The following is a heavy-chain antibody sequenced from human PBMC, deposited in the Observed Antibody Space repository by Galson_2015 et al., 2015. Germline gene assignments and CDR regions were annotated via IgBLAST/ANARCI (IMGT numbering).Heavy chain of an antibody. CDR3: ARDFSLGLGHYVGYFEL. D-gene: IGHD4-17*01. V-gene: IGHV3-21*01. Sequence: SLGLSCEGSGFPFSSYSMNWVREAPGWGLGWVSSISSRRSYIYCADPVKGRFTISRDNAKNSLYLQMNSLRAEDTAVYYCARDFSLGLGHYVGYFELWGRGTLVTVSS. CDR2: ISSRRSYI. J-gene: IGHJ2*01. CDR1: GFPFSSYS.